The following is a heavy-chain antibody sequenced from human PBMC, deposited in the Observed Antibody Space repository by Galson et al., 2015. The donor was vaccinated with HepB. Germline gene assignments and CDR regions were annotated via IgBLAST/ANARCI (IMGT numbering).Heavy chain of an antibody. J-gene: IGHJ6*02. Sequence: ETLSLTCAVSGGSISSSNWWSWVRQPPGKGLEWIGEIYHSGSTNYNPSLKSRVTISVDKSKNQFSLKLSSVTAADTAVYYCARGGYDYVWGSYRPYYYGMDVWGQGTTVTVSS. V-gene: IGHV4-4*02. CDR3: ARGGYDYVWGSYRPYYYGMDV. CDR2: IYHSGST. D-gene: IGHD3-16*02. CDR1: GGSISSSNW.